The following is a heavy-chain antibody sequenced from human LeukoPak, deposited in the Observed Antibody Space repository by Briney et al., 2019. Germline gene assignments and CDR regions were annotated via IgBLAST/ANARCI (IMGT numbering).Heavy chain of an antibody. CDR3: ASGKVSSYYDFWSGYYYWFDP. V-gene: IGHV4-39*07. CDR2: IYFSGST. D-gene: IGHD3-3*01. J-gene: IGHJ5*02. CDR1: GGSISSYYY. Sequence: SETLSLTCTVSGGSISSYYYWGWIRQPPGKGLEWIGNIYFSGSTYYNPSLKSRVTISVDTSKNQFSLKLSSVTAADTAVYYCASGKVSSYYDFWSGYYYWFDPWGQGTLVTVSS.